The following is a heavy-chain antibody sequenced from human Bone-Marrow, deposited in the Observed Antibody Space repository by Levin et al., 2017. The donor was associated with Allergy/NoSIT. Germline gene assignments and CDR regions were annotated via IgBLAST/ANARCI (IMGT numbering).Heavy chain of an antibody. CDR1: EFTVFNNY. CDR3: TRTTASNPPGAY. CDR2: IYSSGVT. D-gene: IGHD6-25*01. J-gene: IGHJ4*02. Sequence: TGGSLRLSCAASEFTVFNNYMSWVRQAPGKGLEWVSTIYSSGVTNYADSVKGRFIISRDRSKNTLYLQMNRLRDEDTSVYYCTRTTASNPPGAYWGQGTLVPVSS. V-gene: IGHV3-53*01.